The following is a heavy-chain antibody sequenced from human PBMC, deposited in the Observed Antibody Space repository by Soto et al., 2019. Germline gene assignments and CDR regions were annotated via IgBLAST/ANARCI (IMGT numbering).Heavy chain of an antibody. CDR1: GGTFSSHV. V-gene: IGHV1-69*01. Sequence: QVQLVQSGAEVKKPGSSVKVSCKASGGTFSSHVFNWVRQAPGQGLEWMGGIMPIIGTANYAQKFQGRVTITADESTSKAYMELSSLRSEDTAVYYCARDIEFRDGNISHLDYWGQGTLVTVSS. CDR3: ARDIEFRDGNISHLDY. D-gene: IGHD3-10*01. CDR2: IMPIIGTA. J-gene: IGHJ4*02.